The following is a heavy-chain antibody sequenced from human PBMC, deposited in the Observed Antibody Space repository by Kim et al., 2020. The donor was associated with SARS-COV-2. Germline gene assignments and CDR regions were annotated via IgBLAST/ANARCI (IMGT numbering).Heavy chain of an antibody. Sequence: YYADSVKGRFTISRENSRNTLYLQMSSLRAEDTAVYYCAKEQYDRSFYYDYWGQGTLVTVSS. J-gene: IGHJ4*02. CDR3: AKEQYDRSFYYDY. D-gene: IGHD6-6*01. V-gene: IGHV3-30*02.